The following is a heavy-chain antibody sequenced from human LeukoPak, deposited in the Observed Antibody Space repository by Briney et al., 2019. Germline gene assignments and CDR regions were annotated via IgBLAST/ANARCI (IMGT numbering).Heavy chain of an antibody. J-gene: IGHJ4*02. CDR3: ARLTKAFFDY. CDR1: GFTFSSYS. D-gene: IGHD4-11*01. V-gene: IGHV3-21*01. Sequence: PGGSLRLSCAASGFTFSSYSMNWVRQAPGKGLEWVSSISSSSSYIYYADSVKGRLTISRDNAKNSLYLQMNSLRAEDTAVYYCARLTKAFFDYWGQGTLVTVSS. CDR2: ISSSSSYI.